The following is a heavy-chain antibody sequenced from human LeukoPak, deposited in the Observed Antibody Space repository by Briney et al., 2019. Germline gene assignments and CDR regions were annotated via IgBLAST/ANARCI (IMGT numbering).Heavy chain of an antibody. D-gene: IGHD3-22*01. CDR3: ARVPRNDSSGYSPPDY. V-gene: IGHV1-2*02. Sequence: ASVKVSCKASGYSFTGYYMHWVRQAPGQGLEWMGWINPYSGGTNYAQKFQGRVTMTTDTSTSTAYMELSSLRSEDTAVYYCARVPRNDSSGYSPPDYWGQGTLVTVSS. CDR2: INPYSGGT. CDR1: GYSFTGYY. J-gene: IGHJ4*02.